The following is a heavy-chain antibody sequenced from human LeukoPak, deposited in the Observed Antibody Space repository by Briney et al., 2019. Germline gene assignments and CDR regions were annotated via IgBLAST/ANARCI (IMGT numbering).Heavy chain of an antibody. Sequence: PGGSLRLSCAASGFTFSSYAMHWVRQAPGKGLEWVAVISYDGSNKYYADSVKGRFTISRDNSKNTLYLQMNSLRAEDTAVYYCARDPIRFLEWLLFSYYFDYWGQGTLVTVSS. CDR3: ARDPIRFLEWLLFSYYFDY. V-gene: IGHV3-30*04. J-gene: IGHJ4*02. D-gene: IGHD3-3*01. CDR2: ISYDGSNK. CDR1: GFTFSSYA.